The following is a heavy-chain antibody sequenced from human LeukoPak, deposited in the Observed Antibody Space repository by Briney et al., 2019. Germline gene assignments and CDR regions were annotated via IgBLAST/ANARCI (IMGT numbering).Heavy chain of an antibody. Sequence: SQTLSLTCTVSGGSVTSGNYYWNWIRQPAGKGLEWIGRIYTNGGASYNPSLTSRVTISIDASKNQFSLKLSSVTAADTAVYYCAREPPGYWGQGILVTVSS. CDR2: IYTNGGA. V-gene: IGHV4-61*02. CDR3: AREPPGY. CDR1: GGSVTSGNYY. J-gene: IGHJ4*02.